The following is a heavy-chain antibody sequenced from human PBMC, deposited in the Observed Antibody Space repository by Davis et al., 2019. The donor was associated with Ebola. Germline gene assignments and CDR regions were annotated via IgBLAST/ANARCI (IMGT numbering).Heavy chain of an antibody. D-gene: IGHD1-26*01. V-gene: IGHV5-51*01. CDR1: GYNFSTYY. Sequence: GESLKISCKGSGYNFSTYYIGWVRQVPGKGLEWMASIYPGDSDTRYSPSFQGQVTISADKSTSTAYLQWSSLEASDTAFYFCARTLVVGATSSFDYWGQGTLVTVSS. J-gene: IGHJ4*02. CDR2: IYPGDSDT. CDR3: ARTLVVGATSSFDY.